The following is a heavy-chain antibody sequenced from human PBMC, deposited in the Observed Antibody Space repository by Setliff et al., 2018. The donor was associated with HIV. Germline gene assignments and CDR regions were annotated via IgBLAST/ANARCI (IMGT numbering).Heavy chain of an antibody. J-gene: IGHJ4*02. D-gene: IGHD3-22*01. CDR3: VGDASPDSEDGGYSAGGN. Sequence: GGSLRLSCAASGFPLSSYSMNWFRQPPGKGLEWVAYISGSSGSIYYTDSVKGRFTVSRDNAKDSLYLQMNSLRVEDAAVYYCVGDASPDSEDGGYSAGGNWGPGTLVTVSS. V-gene: IGHV3-48*01. CDR2: ISGSSGSI. CDR1: GFPLSSYS.